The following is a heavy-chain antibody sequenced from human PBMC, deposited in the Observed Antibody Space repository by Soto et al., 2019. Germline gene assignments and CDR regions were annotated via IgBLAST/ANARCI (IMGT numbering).Heavy chain of an antibody. CDR3: ARSPFPIVVVVAATRPSGAWFDP. V-gene: IGHV1-46*01. CDR2: INPSGGST. J-gene: IGHJ5*02. D-gene: IGHD2-15*01. CDR1: GYTFTSYY. Sequence: QVQLVQSGAEVKKPGASVKVSCKASGYTFTSYYMHWVRQAPGQGLEWMGIINPSGGSTSHAQKFQGRVTMTRDTSTSTVYMEPSSLRSEDTAVYYCARSPFPIVVVVAATRPSGAWFDPWGQGTLVTVS.